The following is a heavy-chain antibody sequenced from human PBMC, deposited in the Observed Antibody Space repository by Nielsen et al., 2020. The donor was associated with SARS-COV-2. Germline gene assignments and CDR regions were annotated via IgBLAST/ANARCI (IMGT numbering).Heavy chain of an antibody. V-gene: IGHV3-13*04. J-gene: IGHJ4*02. D-gene: IGHD6-19*01. CDR1: GFNFSSYD. CDR2: IDTSGDT. Sequence: GGSLRLSCAASGFNFSSYDILWVRQATGKGLEWVSTIDTSGDTFYPDSVKGRFTISRDNAKNTLYLQMNSLRAEDTAVYYCAREGVVAVAGTGPDFDYWGQGTLVTVSS. CDR3: AREGVVAVAGTGPDFDY.